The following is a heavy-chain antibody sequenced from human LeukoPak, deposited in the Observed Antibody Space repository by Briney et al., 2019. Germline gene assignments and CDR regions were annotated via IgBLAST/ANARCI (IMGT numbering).Heavy chain of an antibody. CDR2: FDPEDGET. CDR1: GYTLTELF. D-gene: IGHD2-15*01. V-gene: IGHV1-24*01. J-gene: IGHJ6*04. CDR3: ATDRYCSGGSCYSDYYYGMDL. Sequence: VASVKVSCKVSGYTLTELFMHWVRQAPGKGLEWVGGFDPEDGETNYAQKFQGRVTMTEDTATDTAYMALSSLRSEDTAVYYCATDRYCSGGSCYSDYYYGMDLWGERTTVTVSS.